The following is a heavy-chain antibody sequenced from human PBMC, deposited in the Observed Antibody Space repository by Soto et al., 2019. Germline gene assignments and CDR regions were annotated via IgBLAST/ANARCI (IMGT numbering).Heavy chain of an antibody. CDR3: ARETYYYDSSGYYY. Sequence: ASVKVSCKASGYTFTGYYMHWVRQAPGQGLEWMGWINPNSSDTNYAQKFQGWVTMTRDTSISTAYMELSRLRSDDTAVYYCARETYYYDSSGYYYWGQGTLVTVSS. V-gene: IGHV1-2*04. J-gene: IGHJ4*02. D-gene: IGHD3-22*01. CDR2: INPNSSDT. CDR1: GYTFTGYY.